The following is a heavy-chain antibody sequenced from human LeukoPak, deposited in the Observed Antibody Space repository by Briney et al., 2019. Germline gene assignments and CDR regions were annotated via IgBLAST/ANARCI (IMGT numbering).Heavy chain of an antibody. J-gene: IGHJ5*02. CDR2: IGWNSGSV. CDR3: AREEHNSGWSPLGA. CDR1: GFNFGDYA. Sequence: PGGSLRLSCAASGFNFGDYAMHWVRQPPGKGLEWVSGIGWNSGSVGYAEPVKGRSTTSRDNTKNFLYLEMSSLSPEDTAFYYCAREEHNSGWSPLGAWGQGTLVTVSS. V-gene: IGHV3-9*01. D-gene: IGHD6-19*01.